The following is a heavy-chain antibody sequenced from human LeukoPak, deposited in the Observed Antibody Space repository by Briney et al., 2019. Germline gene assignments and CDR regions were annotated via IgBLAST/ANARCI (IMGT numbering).Heavy chain of an antibody. CDR1: GFTFSSYA. J-gene: IGHJ6*02. Sequence: GGSLRLSCAVSGFTFSSYAMSWVRQAPGKGLEWVANIKQDGSEKYYVDSVKGRFTISRDNAKNSLYLQMNSLRAEDTAVYYCARDLVRGVIILYYYYGMDVWGQGTTVTVSS. D-gene: IGHD3-10*01. CDR2: IKQDGSEK. V-gene: IGHV3-7*01. CDR3: ARDLVRGVIILYYYYGMDV.